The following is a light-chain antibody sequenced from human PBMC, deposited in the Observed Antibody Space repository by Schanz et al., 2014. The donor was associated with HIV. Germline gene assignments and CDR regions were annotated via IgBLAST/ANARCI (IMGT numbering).Light chain of an antibody. Sequence: DIQMTQSPSTLSASVGDRVTITCRASQSISSWLAWYQQKPGKVPKLLIYKASTLESGVPSRFSGIGSGTEFTLTLSSLQPDDFATYYCQQYHSYPYTFGQGTKLEIK. CDR3: QQYHSYPYT. J-gene: IGKJ2*01. CDR1: QSISSW. V-gene: IGKV1-5*03. CDR2: KAS.